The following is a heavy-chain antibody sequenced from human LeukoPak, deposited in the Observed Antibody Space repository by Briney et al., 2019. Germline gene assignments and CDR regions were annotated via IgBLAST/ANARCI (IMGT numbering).Heavy chain of an antibody. CDR2: IGHTGGNT. V-gene: IGHV3-23*01. Sequence: GSLRLSCAASGFSFNNFAMSWVRQAPGKGLEWVSGIGHTGGNTYYADPVKGRFTISRDNSKKILFLQLNSLRVEDTAIYYCAKDLGPSGELLDYWGQGTLVTVSS. D-gene: IGHD2-15*01. CDR3: AKDLGPSGELLDY. J-gene: IGHJ4*02. CDR1: GFSFNNFA.